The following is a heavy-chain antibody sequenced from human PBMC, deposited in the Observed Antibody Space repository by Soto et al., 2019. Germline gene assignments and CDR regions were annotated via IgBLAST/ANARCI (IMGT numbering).Heavy chain of an antibody. V-gene: IGHV1-46*01. J-gene: IGHJ6*02. D-gene: IGHD3-10*01. CDR3: ARDYGSGFFSGGMDV. CDR1: GGTFSSYA. Sequence: ASVKVSCKASGGTFSSYAISWVRQAPVQGLEWMGIINPSGGSTSYAQKFQGRVTMTRDTSTSTVYMELSSLRSEDTAVYYCARDYGSGFFSGGMDVWGQGTTVTVSS. CDR2: INPSGGST.